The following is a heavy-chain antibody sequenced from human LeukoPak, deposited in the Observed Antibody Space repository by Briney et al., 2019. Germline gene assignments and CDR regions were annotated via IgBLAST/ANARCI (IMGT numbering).Heavy chain of an antibody. V-gene: IGHV1-2*02. D-gene: IGHD2-2*02. CDR1: GYTFTGYY. Sequence: ASVKVSCKASGYTFTGYYMHWVRQAPGQGLEWMGWINPNSGGTNYAQKFQGRVTMTRDTSTSTAYMELSRLRSDGTAVYYCAGYCSSTSCYNDYYGMDVWGQGTTVTVSS. CDR3: AGYCSSTSCYNDYYGMDV. CDR2: INPNSGGT. J-gene: IGHJ6*02.